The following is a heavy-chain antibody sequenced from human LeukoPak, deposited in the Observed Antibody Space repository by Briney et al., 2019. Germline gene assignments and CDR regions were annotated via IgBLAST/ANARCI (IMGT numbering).Heavy chain of an antibody. CDR2: IGAYNGNT. CDR3: ARATAGPFWSGYSTGPFDY. J-gene: IGHJ4*02. Sequence: ASVKVSCKXSGYTFTSYGISWVRQAPGQGLEWMGWIGAYNGNTNYSQKLQGRVTMTTDTSTSTAYMELRSLRSDDTAVYYCARATAGPFWSGYSTGPFDYWGQGTLVTVSS. V-gene: IGHV1-18*01. D-gene: IGHD3-3*01. CDR1: GYTFTSYG.